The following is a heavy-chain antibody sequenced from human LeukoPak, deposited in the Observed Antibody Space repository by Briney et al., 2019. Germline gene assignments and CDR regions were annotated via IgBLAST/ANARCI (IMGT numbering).Heavy chain of an antibody. CDR2: IYYSGST. CDR1: GGSISSYY. Sequence: SETLSLTCTVSGGSISSYYWSWIRQPPGKGLEWIGYIYYSGSTNYNPSLKSRVTISVDTSKNQFSLKLSSVTAADTAVYYCARTRPNREYYYYYMDVWGKGTRSPSP. V-gene: IGHV4-59*01. J-gene: IGHJ6*03. CDR3: ARTRPNREYYYYYMDV. D-gene: IGHD1-26*01.